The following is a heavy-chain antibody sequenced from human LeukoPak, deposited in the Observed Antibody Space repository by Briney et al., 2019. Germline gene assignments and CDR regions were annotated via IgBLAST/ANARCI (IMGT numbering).Heavy chain of an antibody. D-gene: IGHD3-10*01. CDR1: GFTFDGYA. V-gene: IGHV3-20*04. Sequence: GGSLRLSCSASGFTFDGYAMNWVRQAPGKRLEWVSAVTYSGGSIGYADSVKGRFTISRDNAKNALYLQMNSLSAEDTAVYYCARVSGTYYKGHFDYWGQGTLVTVSS. J-gene: IGHJ4*02. CDR3: ARVSGTYYKGHFDY. CDR2: VTYSGGSI.